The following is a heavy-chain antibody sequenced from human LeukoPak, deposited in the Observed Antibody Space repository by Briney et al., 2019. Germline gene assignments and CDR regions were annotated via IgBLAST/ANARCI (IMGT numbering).Heavy chain of an antibody. J-gene: IGHJ6*03. V-gene: IGHV3-23*01. CDR2: IDYSGGST. CDR1: GFTLSSYE. Sequence: GGSLRLSCTASGFTLSSYEMSWIRQAPGKGLEWVSSIDYSGGSTHYADSVMGRFTISRDNSKNTLYLQLNSLKTEDTAVYFCTRVATGTSLMDLLRSRYYYYMDVWGKGTTVSVSS. D-gene: IGHD4-17*01. CDR3: TRVATGTSLMDLLRSRYYYYMDV.